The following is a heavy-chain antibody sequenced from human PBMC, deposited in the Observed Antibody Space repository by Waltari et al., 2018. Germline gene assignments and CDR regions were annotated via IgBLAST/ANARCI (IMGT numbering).Heavy chain of an antibody. Sequence: QVQLVQSGAEVKKPGSSVKVSCKASGGTFSSYAISWVRQAPGQGLEWMGGIIPIFGTANYAQKFQGRVTITTDESTSTAYMELSSLRSEDTAVYYCARGRYCSSTSCYPDYYYYGMDVWGQGTTVTVSS. J-gene: IGHJ6*02. CDR1: GGTFSSYA. V-gene: IGHV1-69*05. D-gene: IGHD2-2*01. CDR3: ARGRYCSSTSCYPDYYYYGMDV. CDR2: IIPIFGTA.